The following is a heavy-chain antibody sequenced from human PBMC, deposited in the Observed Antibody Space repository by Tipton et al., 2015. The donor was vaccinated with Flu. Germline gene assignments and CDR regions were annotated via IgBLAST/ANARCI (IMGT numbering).Heavy chain of an antibody. D-gene: IGHD4-11*01. CDR3: ARRDYSNYVSEPKNWFDP. CDR2: INHSGST. CDR1: GGSFSGYY. J-gene: IGHJ5*02. V-gene: IGHV4-34*01. Sequence: TLSLTCSVSGGSFSGYYWTWIRQPPGKGLEWIGEINHSGSTHYNSSLKSRVTMSVDSSKNQFSLHLSSVTAADTAVYYCARRDYSNYVSEPKNWFDPWGQGTLVTVSS.